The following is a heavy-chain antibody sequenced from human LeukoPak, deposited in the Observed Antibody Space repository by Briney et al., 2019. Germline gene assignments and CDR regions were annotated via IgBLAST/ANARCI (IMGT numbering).Heavy chain of an antibody. CDR2: INPGGADT. D-gene: IGHD6-6*01. Sequence: ESLKISCTGSGYSFTSYSMGWVRQVPGKGLEWVSTINPGGADTSYGPSFQGRVTISADKSISTAYLQRSSLKASDTAVYYCAGVSSSGHPCDNYYLDFWGKGTMVTVSS. CDR1: GYSFTSYS. CDR3: AGVSSSGHPCDNYYLDF. J-gene: IGHJ6*03. V-gene: IGHV5-51*01.